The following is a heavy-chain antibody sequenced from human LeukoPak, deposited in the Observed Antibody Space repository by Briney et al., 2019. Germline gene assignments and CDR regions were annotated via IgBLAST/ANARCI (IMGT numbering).Heavy chain of an antibody. CDR2: INTDGSNT. Sequence: GGSLRLSCAASDFTFSNYWMHWVREAPGQGLVWVSRINTDGSNTDCADSARGRFTISRDNAKNTLFLQMNSLRAEDTAVYYCVTGIALMGAPAITFDYWGQGILVTVSS. D-gene: IGHD1-26*01. CDR1: DFTFSNYW. CDR3: VTGIALMGAPAITFDY. J-gene: IGHJ4*02. V-gene: IGHV3-74*01.